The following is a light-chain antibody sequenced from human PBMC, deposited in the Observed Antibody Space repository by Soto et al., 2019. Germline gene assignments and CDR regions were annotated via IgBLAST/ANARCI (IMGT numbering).Light chain of an antibody. V-gene: IGLV2-14*01. CDR3: SSYTSSSPYV. J-gene: IGLJ1*01. CDR2: DVS. CDR1: SSDVGGYNY. Sequence: QSALTQPASVSGSPGQWITISCTGTSSDVGGYNYVSWYQQYPGKAPKLMIYDVSNRPSGVSNRFSGSKSGNTASLTISGLQAEDEADYYCSSYTSSSPYVFGTGTKVTVL.